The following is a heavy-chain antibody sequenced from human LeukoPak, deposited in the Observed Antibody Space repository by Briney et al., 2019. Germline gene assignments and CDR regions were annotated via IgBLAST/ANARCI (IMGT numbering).Heavy chain of an antibody. CDR3: AKDLYCGKDLDY. Sequence: GGSLRLSCAASGFTFSSYGMHWVRQAPGKGLEWVAFIRYDGSNKYYADSVKGRFTISRDNSKNTLYLQMNSLRAEDTAVYCCAKDLYCGKDLDYWGQGTLVTVSS. CDR2: IRYDGSNK. V-gene: IGHV3-30*02. J-gene: IGHJ4*02. CDR1: GFTFSSYG. D-gene: IGHD4-23*01.